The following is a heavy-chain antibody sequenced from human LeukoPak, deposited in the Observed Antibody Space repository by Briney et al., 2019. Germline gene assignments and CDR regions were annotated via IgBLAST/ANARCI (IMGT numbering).Heavy chain of an antibody. Sequence: ASVKVSCKASGGTFSNYAISWVRQAPGQGLEWMGRIIPIFGTANYAQKFQGRVTITTDESTSTAYMELSSLRSEDTAVYYCARAGSSYFDYWGQGTLVTVSS. CDR1: GGTFSNYA. V-gene: IGHV1-69*05. CDR3: ARAGSSYFDY. J-gene: IGHJ4*02. D-gene: IGHD6-6*01. CDR2: IIPIFGTA.